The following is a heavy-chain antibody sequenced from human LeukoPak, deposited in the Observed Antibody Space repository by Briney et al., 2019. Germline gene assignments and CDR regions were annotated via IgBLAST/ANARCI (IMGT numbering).Heavy chain of an antibody. CDR1: GGFISSYY. Sequence: SETLSLTCTVSGGFISSYYWSWIRLPPGKGLEWIGYLSKSGNTNYSPSLKSRVTIFGDTSKNQFFLKLSSVTAADTAMYYCARARYVNSFYAFDIWGQGTLVTVSS. CDR3: ARARYVNSFYAFDI. D-gene: IGHD3-9*01. V-gene: IGHV4-59*01. CDR2: LSKSGNT. J-gene: IGHJ3*02.